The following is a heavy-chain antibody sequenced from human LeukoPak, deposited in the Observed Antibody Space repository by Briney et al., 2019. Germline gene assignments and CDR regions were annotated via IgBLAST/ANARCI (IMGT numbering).Heavy chain of an antibody. CDR2: IYPGDSDT. Sequence: GESLKISCKGSGYSFTSYWIGWVRQMPGKGLEWMGIIYPGDSDTRYSPSFQGQVTISADKSISTAYLQWSSLEASDTAMYYCARHLDFWSGYYQSPRYMDVWGKGTTVTVSS. CDR1: GYSFTSYW. D-gene: IGHD3-3*01. CDR3: ARHLDFWSGYYQSPRYMDV. V-gene: IGHV5-51*01. J-gene: IGHJ6*03.